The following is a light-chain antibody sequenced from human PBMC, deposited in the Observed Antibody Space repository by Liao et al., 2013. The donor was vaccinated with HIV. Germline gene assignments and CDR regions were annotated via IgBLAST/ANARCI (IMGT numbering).Light chain of an antibody. CDR1: NIGGKS. V-gene: IGLV3-21*04. J-gene: IGLJ3*02. Sequence: SYVLTQPPAVSVAPGQTALITCGGDNIGGKSVHWYQQKAGQAPMLLISYNSDRPSGIPERFSGSNSGNTATLTITSVEVGDEADFYCQVWDSSSDHRVFGGGTKLTVL. CDR3: QVWDSSSDHRV. CDR2: YNS.